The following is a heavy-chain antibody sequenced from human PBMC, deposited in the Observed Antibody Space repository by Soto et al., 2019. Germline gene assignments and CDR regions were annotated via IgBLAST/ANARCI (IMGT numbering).Heavy chain of an antibody. CDR1: GGSISSSSYY. J-gene: IGHJ4*02. V-gene: IGHV4-39*07. Sequence: SETLSLTCTVSGGSISSSSYYWGWIRQPPGKGLEWIGSIYYSGSTYYNPSLKSRVTISVDTSKNQFSLKLSSVTAADTAVYYCARGGYSGYDYPAVTVYWGQGTLVTVSS. D-gene: IGHD5-12*01. CDR2: IYYSGST. CDR3: ARGGYSGYDYPAVTVY.